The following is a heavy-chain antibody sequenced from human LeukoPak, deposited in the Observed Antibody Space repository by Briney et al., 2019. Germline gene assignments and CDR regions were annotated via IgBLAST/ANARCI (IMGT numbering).Heavy chain of an antibody. D-gene: IGHD6-6*01. CDR3: ARAREYSSSSFDY. V-gene: IGHV1-69*05. CDR2: IIPIFGTA. CDR1: GGTFSSFA. Sequence: SVKVSCKASGGTFSSFAISWVRQAPGQGLEWMGGIIPIFGTANYAQKFQGRVTITTDESTSTAYMELSSLRSEDTAVYYCARAREYSSSSFDYWGQGTLVTVSS. J-gene: IGHJ4*02.